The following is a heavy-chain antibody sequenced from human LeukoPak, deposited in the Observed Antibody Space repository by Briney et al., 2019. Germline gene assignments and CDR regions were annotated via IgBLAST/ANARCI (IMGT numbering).Heavy chain of an antibody. D-gene: IGHD3-16*01. J-gene: IGHJ4*02. CDR2: IYSGGST. CDR3: AKDQGDGQYIDH. CDR1: GFTVSSNY. V-gene: IGHV3-53*05. Sequence: GGSLRLSCAASGFTVSSNYMSWVRQAPGKGLEWVSVIYSGGSTYYADSVKGRFTISRDNSKNTLYLQMNSLRDEDTAVYYRAKDQGDGQYIDHWGQGNLVTVSS.